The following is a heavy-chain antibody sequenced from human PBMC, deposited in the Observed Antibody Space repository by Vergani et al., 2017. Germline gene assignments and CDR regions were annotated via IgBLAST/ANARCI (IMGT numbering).Heavy chain of an antibody. D-gene: IGHD1-26*01. CDR2: IKQDGSEK. Sequence: EVQVVESGGGLIKPGGSLRLSCVVSGITFKNAWINWVRQAPGKGLEWVANIKQDGSEKYYVDSVKGRFTISRDNAKNSLYLQMNSLRAEDTAVYYCAREGGRLYFDYWGQGTLVTVSS. CDR3: AREGGRLYFDY. V-gene: IGHV3-7*01. CDR1: GITFKNAW. J-gene: IGHJ4*02.